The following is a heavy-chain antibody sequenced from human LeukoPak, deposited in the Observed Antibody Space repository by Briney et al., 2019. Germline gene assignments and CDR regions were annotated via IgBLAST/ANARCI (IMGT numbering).Heavy chain of an antibody. V-gene: IGHV3-30-3*01. J-gene: IGHJ5*02. CDR1: GFTFSSYA. Sequence: GGSLRLSCAASGFTFSSYAMHWVRQAPGKGLEWVAVISYDGSNKYYADSVKGRFTISRDNSKNTLYLQMNSLRAEDTAVYYCARDLFWGYSSSWGRFDPWGQGTLVTVSS. CDR3: ARDLFWGYSSSWGRFDP. D-gene: IGHD6-13*01. CDR2: ISYDGSNK.